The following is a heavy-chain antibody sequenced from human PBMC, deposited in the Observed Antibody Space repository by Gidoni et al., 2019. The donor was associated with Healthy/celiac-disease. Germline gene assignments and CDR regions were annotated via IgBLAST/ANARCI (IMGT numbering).Heavy chain of an antibody. D-gene: IGHD2-2*02. CDR3: AREPYCSSTSCYTPYYYGMDV. CDR2: ISAYNGNT. Sequence: VQLVQSGAEVKKPGASVQVSCKASGYTFTSYGISWVRQAPGQGLEWMGWISAYNGNTNYAQKLQGRVTMTTDTSTSTAYMELRSLRSDDTAVYYCAREPYCSSTSCYTPYYYGMDVWGQGTTVTVSS. J-gene: IGHJ6*02. CDR1: GYTFTSYG. V-gene: IGHV1-18*01.